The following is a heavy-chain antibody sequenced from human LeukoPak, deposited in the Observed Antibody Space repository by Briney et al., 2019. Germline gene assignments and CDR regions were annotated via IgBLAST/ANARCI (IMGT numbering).Heavy chain of an antibody. D-gene: IGHD2-8*01. Sequence: GGSLRLSCAASGFTFSSYAMHWVRQAPGKGLEWVAVISYDGSNKYYADSVKGRFTISRANSKNTLYLQMNSLRAEDTAVYYCARGPHALTGGYWGQGTLVTVSS. CDR2: ISYDGSNK. CDR3: ARGPHALTGGY. J-gene: IGHJ4*02. V-gene: IGHV3-30*04. CDR1: GFTFSSYA.